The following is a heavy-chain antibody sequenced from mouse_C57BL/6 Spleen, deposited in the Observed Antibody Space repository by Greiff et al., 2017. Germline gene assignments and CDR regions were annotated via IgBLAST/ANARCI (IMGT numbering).Heavy chain of an antibody. V-gene: IGHV5-17*01. Sequence: EVHLVESGGGLVKPGGSLKLSCAASGFTFSDYGMHWVRQASEKGLEWVAYISSGSSTIYYADTVKGRFTISRDNAKNTLFLKMTSLRSEDTAMYYCARTYDYDGGVWFAYWGQGTLVTVSA. CDR3: ARTYDYDGGVWFAY. CDR1: GFTFSDYG. CDR2: ISSGSSTI. D-gene: IGHD2-4*01. J-gene: IGHJ3*01.